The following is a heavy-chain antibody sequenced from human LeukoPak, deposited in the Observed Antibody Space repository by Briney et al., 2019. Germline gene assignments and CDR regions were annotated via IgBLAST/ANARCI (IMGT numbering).Heavy chain of an antibody. CDR3: AKVKGSEGYCSITSCLADY. Sequence: GGSLRLSCAVSGFTFSNYAMSWVRQSPGKGLEWVSALSASGASTYYAESVKGRFTISRDNSKNTLYLQMNSLRAGDTAVYYCAKVKGSEGYCSITSCLADYWGQGTLVTVSS. J-gene: IGHJ4*02. V-gene: IGHV3-23*01. D-gene: IGHD2-2*01. CDR2: LSASGAST. CDR1: GFTFSNYA.